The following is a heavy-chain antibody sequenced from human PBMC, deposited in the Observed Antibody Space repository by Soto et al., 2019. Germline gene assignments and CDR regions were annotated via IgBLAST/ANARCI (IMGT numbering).Heavy chain of an antibody. CDR3: AKDREGYCSSTSCSYYFDY. Sequence: GESLKISCAASGFTFSSYAMSWVRQAPGKGLAWVSAISGSGGSTYYADSVKGRFTISRDNSKNTLYLQMNSLRAEDTAVYYCAKDREGYCSSTSCSYYFDYWGQGTLVTVSS. CDR1: GFTFSSYA. D-gene: IGHD2-2*01. CDR2: ISGSGGST. J-gene: IGHJ4*02. V-gene: IGHV3-23*01.